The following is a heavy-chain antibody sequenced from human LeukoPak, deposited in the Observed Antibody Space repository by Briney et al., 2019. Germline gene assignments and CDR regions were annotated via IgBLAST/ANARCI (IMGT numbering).Heavy chain of an antibody. D-gene: IGHD2-15*01. CDR3: AREPSQLGYCSGGSCRKLELQDY. CDR1: GGTFSSYA. Sequence: SVKVSCKASGGTFSSYAISWVRQAPGQGLEWMGRIIPILGIANYAQKLQGRVTITADKSTSTAYMELSSLRSEDTAVYYCAREPSQLGYCSGGSCRKLELQDYWGQGTLVTVSS. V-gene: IGHV1-69*04. CDR2: IIPILGIA. J-gene: IGHJ4*02.